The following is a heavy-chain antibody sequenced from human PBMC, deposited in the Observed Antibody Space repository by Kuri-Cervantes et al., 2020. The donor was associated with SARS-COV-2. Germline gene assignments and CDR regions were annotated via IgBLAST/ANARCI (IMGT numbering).Heavy chain of an antibody. Sequence: SETLSLTCTVSGGSISSGDYYWSWIRQPPGKGLEWIGYIYYSGSTYYNPSLKSRVTISVDRSKNQFSLKLSSVTAADTAVYYCVRGGWELRYYYYYMDVWGKGTTVTVSS. J-gene: IGHJ6*03. CDR3: VRGGWELRYYYYYMDV. CDR2: IYYSGST. V-gene: IGHV4-30-4*02. CDR1: GGSISSGDYY. D-gene: IGHD1-26*01.